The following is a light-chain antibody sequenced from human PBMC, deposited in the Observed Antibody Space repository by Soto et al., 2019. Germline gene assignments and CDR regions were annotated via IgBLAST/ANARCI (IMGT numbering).Light chain of an antibody. Sequence: SSPSPPASSAGSPEQSISISCTGTSSDVGGYNYVSWYQQHPGKAPKLMIYEVSQRPSGVPDRFSGSKSGNTASLTVSGLQAEDEADYYCNSYAGSNNVFGTGTKVTVL. CDR1: SSDVGGYNY. CDR3: NSYAGSNNV. J-gene: IGLJ1*01. V-gene: IGLV2-8*01. CDR2: EVS.